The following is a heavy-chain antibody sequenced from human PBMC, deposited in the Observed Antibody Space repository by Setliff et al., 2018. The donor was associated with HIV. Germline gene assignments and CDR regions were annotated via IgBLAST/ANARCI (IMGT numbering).Heavy chain of an antibody. J-gene: IGHJ4*02. V-gene: IGHV4-39*07. D-gene: IGHD1-26*01. CDR2: INHSGST. CDR3: AGGPGTTSIDY. CDR1: GDSITSTSYY. Sequence: SETLSLTCTVSGDSITSTSYYWTWIRQPPGGGLEWIGEINHSGSTNYNMSLWSRVTISLDASRNQFSLELISVTAADTAVYYCAGGPGTTSIDYWAQGTLVTVSS.